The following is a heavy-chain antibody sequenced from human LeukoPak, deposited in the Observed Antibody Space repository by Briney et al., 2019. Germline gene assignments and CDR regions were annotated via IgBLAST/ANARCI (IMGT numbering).Heavy chain of an antibody. D-gene: IGHD3-22*01. J-gene: IGHJ4*02. CDR2: MYYSGST. Sequence: PSETLSLTCTVSGGSLSSSTYYWGWIRQPPGKGLEWIGSMYYSGSTYYNQSLKSRVTISVDTSKKQFSLKLTSVTAADTAVYYCARHYYDSSGYYPWYFDYWGQGTLVTVSS. CDR3: ARHYYDSSGYYPWYFDY. CDR1: GGSLSSSTYY. V-gene: IGHV4-39*01.